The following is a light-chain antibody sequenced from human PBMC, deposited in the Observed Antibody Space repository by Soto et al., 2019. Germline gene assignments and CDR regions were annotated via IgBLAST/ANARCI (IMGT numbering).Light chain of an antibody. J-gene: IGKJ2*01. V-gene: IGKV3-11*01. Sequence: EIVLTQSPATLSWSPGERATLSCRASQSVSSYLACYQQKPGQDPRLLIYDASNRATGMPARFSGSGSGTDFTLTISSLEPEDFAVYYCQQRSNWQGYTFGQGTKLEIK. CDR3: QQRSNWQGYT. CDR1: QSVSSY. CDR2: DAS.